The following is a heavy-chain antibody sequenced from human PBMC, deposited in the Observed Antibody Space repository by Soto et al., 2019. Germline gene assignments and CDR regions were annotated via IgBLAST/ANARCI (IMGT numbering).Heavy chain of an antibody. D-gene: IGHD1-1*01. CDR1: GGTFSSYA. CDR3: ASAIPTGSLYYYYGMDV. J-gene: IGHJ6*02. CDR2: IIPIFGTA. V-gene: IGHV1-69*13. Sequence: SVKVSCKASGGTFSSYAISWVRQAPGQGLEWMGGIIPIFGTANYAQKFQGRVTITADESTSTAYMELSSLRSEDTAVYYCASAIPTGSLYYYYGMDVWGQGTTVTVSS.